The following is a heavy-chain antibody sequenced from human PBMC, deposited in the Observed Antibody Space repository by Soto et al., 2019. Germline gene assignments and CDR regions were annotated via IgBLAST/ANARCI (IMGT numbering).Heavy chain of an antibody. CDR2: IWYDGSNK. J-gene: IGHJ4*02. CDR1: GFTFSSYG. Sequence: QVQLVESGGGVVQPGRSLRLSCAASGFTFSSYGMHWVRQAPGKGLEWVAVIWYDGSNKYYADSVKGRFTISRDNSKNSLYLQMNSLRAEDTAVYYCARDKNALRFLEWLTEYWGQGTLVTVSS. D-gene: IGHD3-3*01. CDR3: ARDKNALRFLEWLTEY. V-gene: IGHV3-33*01.